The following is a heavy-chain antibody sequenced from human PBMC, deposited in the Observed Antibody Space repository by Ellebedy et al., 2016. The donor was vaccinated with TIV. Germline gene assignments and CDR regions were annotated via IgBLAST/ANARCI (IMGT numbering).Heavy chain of an antibody. V-gene: IGHV3-11*01. CDR3: ARDGPYGRYFDL. CDR2: ISSSGSTI. J-gene: IGHJ2*01. CDR1: GFTFSDYY. Sequence: GESLKISCAASGFTFSDYYMSWIRQAPGKGLEWVSYISSSGSTIYYADSVKGRFTISRDNSKNTLYLQMNSLRAEDTAVYYCARDGPYGRYFDLWGRGTLVTVSS. D-gene: IGHD4-17*01.